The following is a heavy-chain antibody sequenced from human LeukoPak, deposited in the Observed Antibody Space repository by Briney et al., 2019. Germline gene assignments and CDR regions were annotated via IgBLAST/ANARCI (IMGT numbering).Heavy chain of an antibody. J-gene: IGHJ4*02. CDR1: GITLSNYG. Sequence: GGSLRLSCAVSGITLSNYGMSWVRQAPGKGLEWVAGISNSGSSTKYADSVKGRFTISRDNPKNTLSLQMSSLRAEDTAVYFCAKRGVVIRVFLVGFHKEAYYFDSWGQGALVTVSS. V-gene: IGHV3-23*01. D-gene: IGHD3-10*01. CDR2: ISNSGSST. CDR3: AKRGVVIRVFLVGFHKEAYYFDS.